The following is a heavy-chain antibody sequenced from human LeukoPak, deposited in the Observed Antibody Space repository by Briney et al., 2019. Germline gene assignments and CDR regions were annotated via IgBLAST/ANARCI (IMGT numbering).Heavy chain of an antibody. D-gene: IGHD3-22*01. Sequence: GGSLRLSCAASGFTFSSYWMSWVRQAPGKGLEWVANIKQDGSEKYYVDSVKGRFTFSRDNAKNSLYLQMNSLRAEDTAVYYCASPHDSSGYSLNAFDIWGQGTMVTVSS. CDR3: ASPHDSSGYSLNAFDI. J-gene: IGHJ3*02. V-gene: IGHV3-7*01. CDR2: IKQDGSEK. CDR1: GFTFSSYW.